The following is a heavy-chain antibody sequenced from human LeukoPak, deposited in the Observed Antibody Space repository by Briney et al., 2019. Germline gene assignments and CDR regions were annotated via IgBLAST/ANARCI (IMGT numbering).Heavy chain of an antibody. J-gene: IGHJ6*03. CDR3: ASYIGSSRQLWSRRGSYYYYYYMDV. D-gene: IGHD5-18*01. CDR1: GFTFSSYS. CDR2: ISSSSSYI. Sequence: SGGSLRLSCAASGFTFSSYSMNWVRQAPGKGLEWVSSISSSSSYIYYADSVKGRFTISRDNAKNSLYLQMNSLRAEDTAVYYCASYIGSSRQLWSRRGSYYYYYYMDVWGKGTTVTVSS. V-gene: IGHV3-21*01.